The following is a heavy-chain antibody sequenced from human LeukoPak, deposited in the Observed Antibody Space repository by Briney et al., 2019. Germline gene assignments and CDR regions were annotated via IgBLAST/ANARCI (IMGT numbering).Heavy chain of an antibody. D-gene: IGHD3-10*01. CDR2: IYYSGST. CDR1: GGSISSGGYY. CDR3: AREPALLRFEDAFDI. J-gene: IGHJ3*02. Sequence: SETLSLTCTVSGGSISSGGYYWSWIRQHPGKGLEWIGYIYYSGSTYYNPSLKSRVTISVDTSKNQFSLKLSSVTAADTAVYYRAREPALLRFEDAFDIWGQGTMVTVSS. V-gene: IGHV4-31*03.